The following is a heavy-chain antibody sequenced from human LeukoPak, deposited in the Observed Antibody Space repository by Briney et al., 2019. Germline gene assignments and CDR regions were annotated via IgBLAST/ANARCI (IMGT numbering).Heavy chain of an antibody. V-gene: IGHV3-53*01. D-gene: IGHD3-10*01. CDR1: GFAVSSNF. CDR2: IYGGGIT. CDR3: ASWPGVWYGEDS. Sequence: GGSLRLSCAASGFAVSSNFMSWVRQAPGKGLEWVSVIYGGGITYSLDSVKGRFTISRDTFKNTVYLQMNSLRAEDTAVYYCASWPGVWYGEDSWGQGTLVTVSS. J-gene: IGHJ4*02.